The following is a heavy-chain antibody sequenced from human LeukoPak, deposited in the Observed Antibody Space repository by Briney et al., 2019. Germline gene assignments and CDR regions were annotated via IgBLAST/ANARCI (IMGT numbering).Heavy chain of an antibody. CDR2: ISSSSSYI. J-gene: IGHJ4*02. CDR3: ARDRVEYYFDY. CDR1: GFTFSSYS. D-gene: IGHD3-10*01. Sequence: PGGSLRLSCAASGFTFSSYSMNWVRQAPGKGLEWVSSISSSSSYIYYADSVEGRFTISRDNAKNSLYLQMNSLRAEDTAVYYCARDRVEYYFDYWGQGTLVTVSS. V-gene: IGHV3-21*01.